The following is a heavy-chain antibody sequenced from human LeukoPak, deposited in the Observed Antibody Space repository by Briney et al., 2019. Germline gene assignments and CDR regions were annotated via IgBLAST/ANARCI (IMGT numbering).Heavy chain of an antibody. CDR1: EFTVTGYY. V-gene: IGHV3-66*01. CDR2: IYTGGST. CDR3: AIGSSSWYFYDY. J-gene: IGHJ4*02. D-gene: IGHD6-13*01. Sequence: GGSLRLSCAASEFTVTGYYMSWVRQAPGKGLEWVSLIYTGGSTSYADSVKGRFTISRDNSKNTVYLQMNSLRAEDTAVYYCAIGSSSWYFYDYWGQGTQVTVSS.